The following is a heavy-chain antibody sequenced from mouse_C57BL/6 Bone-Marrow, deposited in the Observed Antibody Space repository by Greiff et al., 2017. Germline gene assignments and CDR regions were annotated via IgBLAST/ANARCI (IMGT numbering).Heavy chain of an antibody. CDR2: IHPSDSDT. D-gene: IGHD2-3*01. CDR3: AIGGWLLRPYYFDY. V-gene: IGHV1-74*01. Sequence: QVQLQQPGAELVKPGASVKVSCKASGYTFTSYWMHWVKQRPGQGLEWIGRIHPSDSDTNYNQKFKGKATLTVDKSSSTAYMQLSSLTSEDSAVYYCAIGGWLLRPYYFDYWGQGTTLTVSS. J-gene: IGHJ2*01. CDR1: GYTFTSYW.